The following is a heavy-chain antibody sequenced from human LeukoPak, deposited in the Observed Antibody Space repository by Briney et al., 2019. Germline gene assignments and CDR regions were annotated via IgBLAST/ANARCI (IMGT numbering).Heavy chain of an antibody. V-gene: IGHV3-23*01. CDR1: GFTFSNYV. CDR3: AKVTGYSRSYPFDY. J-gene: IGHJ4*02. Sequence: GGSLRLSCAASGFTFSNYVMNWVRQAPGKGLEWVSAISGSGGSTYYADSVKGRFTISRDNSKNTLYLQMNSLRAEDTAVYYCAKVTGYSRSYPFDYWGQGTLVTVSS. D-gene: IGHD6-13*01. CDR2: ISGSGGST.